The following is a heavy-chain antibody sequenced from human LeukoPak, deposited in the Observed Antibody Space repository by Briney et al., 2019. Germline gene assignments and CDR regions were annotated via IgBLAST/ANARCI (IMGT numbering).Heavy chain of an antibody. CDR3: AKDLYNSGWYPTTFDY. Sequence: GGSLRLSCAASGFTFTSYGIHWVRQAPGKGLEWVAFISYDGSNTYYADSVKGRFTISRGNSKNTLYLQMNSLIGEDTAVYYCAKDLYNSGWYPTTFDYWGQGILVTVSS. CDR1: GFTFTSYG. J-gene: IGHJ4*02. V-gene: IGHV3-30*02. CDR2: ISYDGSNT. D-gene: IGHD6-19*01.